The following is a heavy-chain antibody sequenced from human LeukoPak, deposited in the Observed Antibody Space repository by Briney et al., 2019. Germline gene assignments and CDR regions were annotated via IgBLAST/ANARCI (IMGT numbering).Heavy chain of an antibody. CDR2: ISSSGSTI. CDR1: GFTVSSNY. J-gene: IGHJ4*02. Sequence: PGGSLRLSCAASGFTVSSNYMSWVRQAPGKGLEWVSYISSSGSTIYYADSVKGRFTISRDNAKNSLYLQMNSLTVEDTAFYYCARYCTFRACFGTKFDSWGPGTLVTVSS. D-gene: IGHD2-8*01. V-gene: IGHV3-11*04. CDR3: ARYCTFRACFGTKFDS.